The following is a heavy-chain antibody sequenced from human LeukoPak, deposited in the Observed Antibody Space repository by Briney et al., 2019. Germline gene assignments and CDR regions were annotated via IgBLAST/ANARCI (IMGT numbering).Heavy chain of an antibody. D-gene: IGHD5-18*01. Sequence: GGSLRLSCAASGFTFSSYGMSWVRQAPGKGLEWVSAISGSGGSTYYADSVKGRFTISRDNSKNTLYLQMNSLRAEDTAVYYCASRYGYSYGYGWDYFDYWGQGTLVTVSS. J-gene: IGHJ4*02. V-gene: IGHV3-23*01. CDR1: GFTFSSYG. CDR2: ISGSGGST. CDR3: ASRYGYSYGYGWDYFDY.